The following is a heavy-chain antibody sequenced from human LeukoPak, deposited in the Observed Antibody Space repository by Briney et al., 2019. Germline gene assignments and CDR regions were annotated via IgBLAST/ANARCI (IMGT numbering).Heavy chain of an antibody. V-gene: IGHV1-18*01. J-gene: IGHJ3*01. CDR2: ISTYNGNT. Sequence: ASVKVSCKGSGYTFSSYGISWVRQAPGQGLEWMGWISTYNGNTNYAQKLQGRVTMTTGTSTSTAYMELRSLRSDDTAVYYCARESEHSVSQVDFDLWGQGTMVTVSS. CDR1: GYTFSSYG. CDR3: ARESEHSVSQVDFDL. D-gene: IGHD2-15*01.